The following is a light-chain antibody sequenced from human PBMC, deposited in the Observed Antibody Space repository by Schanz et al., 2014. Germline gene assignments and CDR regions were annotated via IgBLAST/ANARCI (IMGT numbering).Light chain of an antibody. CDR2: DVT. CDR1: SSDVGGYNY. CDR3: TSYAGSNQVV. V-gene: IGLV2-14*01. J-gene: IGLJ2*01. Sequence: SALTQPASVSGSPGQSITISCTGTSSDVGGYNYVSWFQQHPGKAPKLLIYDVTNRPSGVSNRFSGSKSGNTASLTISGLQAEDEADYYCTSYAGSNQVVFGGGTKLTVL.